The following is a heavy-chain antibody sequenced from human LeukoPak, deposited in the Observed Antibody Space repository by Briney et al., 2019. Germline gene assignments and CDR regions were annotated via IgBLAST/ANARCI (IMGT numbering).Heavy chain of an antibody. J-gene: IGHJ5*02. CDR1: GFTFSNYA. CDR3: AKDSAYYYASGSSTRSAYNWFDP. Sequence: GGSLRLSCAASGFTFSNYAMNWVRQAPGKGLEWVSGISESGGNTFYADSVKGRFTISRDNSKNTLYLQMNSLRAEDTALYYCAKDSAYYYASGSSTRSAYNWFDPWGQGTLVTVSS. D-gene: IGHD3-10*01. CDR2: ISESGGNT. V-gene: IGHV3-23*01.